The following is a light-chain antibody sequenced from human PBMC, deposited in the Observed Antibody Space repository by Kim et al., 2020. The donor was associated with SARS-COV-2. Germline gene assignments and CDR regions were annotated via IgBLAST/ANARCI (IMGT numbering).Light chain of an antibody. J-gene: IGKJ5*01. CDR1: QGISSY. V-gene: IGKV1-9*01. CDR3: QQLNSYPVT. CDR2: ATS. Sequence: IQLTQSPSSLSASVGDRVTITCRASQGISSYLAWYQQMPGKAPKLLIYATSTLQSGVPSRFSGSGSGTDFTLTISSLQPEDFATYYCQQLNSYPVTFGQGTRLEIK.